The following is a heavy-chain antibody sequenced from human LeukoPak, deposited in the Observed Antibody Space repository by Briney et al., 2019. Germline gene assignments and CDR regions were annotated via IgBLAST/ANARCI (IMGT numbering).Heavy chain of an antibody. V-gene: IGHV3-21*01. Sequence: GSLRLSCTASGFTFSSYSMNWVRQAPGKGLEGVSYISSSSSYIYQADSVKGRFTISRDNAKNSLYLQMNSLRAEDTAVYYCARDYHQGPAMDVWGKGTTVTVSS. J-gene: IGHJ6*03. CDR2: ISSSSSYI. CDR1: GFTFSSYS. CDR3: ARDYHQGPAMDV. D-gene: IGHD3-16*02.